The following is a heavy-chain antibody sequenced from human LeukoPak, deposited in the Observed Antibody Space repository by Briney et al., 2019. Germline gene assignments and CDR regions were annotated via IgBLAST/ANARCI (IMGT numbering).Heavy chain of an antibody. V-gene: IGHV1-69*05. CDR3: ARGKDTAMEDFDY. D-gene: IGHD5-18*01. J-gene: IGHJ4*02. CDR1: GGTFSSYA. CDR2: IIPIFGTA. Sequence: SVKVSCKASGGTFSSYAISWVRQAPGQGLEWMGGIIPIFGTANYAQKFQGRVTITRNTSISTAYMELSSLRSEDTAVYYCARGKDTAMEDFDYWGQGTLVTVSS.